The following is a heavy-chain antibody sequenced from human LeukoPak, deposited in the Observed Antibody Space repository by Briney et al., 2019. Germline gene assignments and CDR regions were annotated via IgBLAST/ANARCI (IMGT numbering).Heavy chain of an antibody. CDR2: ISWNSGSI. J-gene: IGHJ2*01. V-gene: IGHV3-9*01. CDR1: GFTFDDYA. D-gene: IGHD3-22*01. Sequence: PGGSLRLSCAASGFTFDDYAMHWVRQAPGKGLEWVSGISWNSGSIGYADSVKGRFTISRDNAKNSLYLQMNSLRAEDTALYYCAKAYDSSGYYSNWYFDLWGRGTLVTVSS. CDR3: AKAYDSSGYYSNWYFDL.